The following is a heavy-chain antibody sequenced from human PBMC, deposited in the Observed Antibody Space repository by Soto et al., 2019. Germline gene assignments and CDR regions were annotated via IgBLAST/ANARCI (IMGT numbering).Heavy chain of an antibody. D-gene: IGHD2-2*01. V-gene: IGHV1-18*04. CDR1: GFTFTTYG. CDR3: ARAARYCSTTSCFAFFDWFDP. Sequence: ASVKVSCKALGFTFTTYGFSWVRQAPGQGLEWMGWISGFNGNTNYARKFQGRVTMTRDTSTSTVYMEMRSLTSDDTAMYYCARAARYCSTTSCFAFFDWFDPWGQGTQVPVS. CDR2: ISGFNGNT. J-gene: IGHJ5*02.